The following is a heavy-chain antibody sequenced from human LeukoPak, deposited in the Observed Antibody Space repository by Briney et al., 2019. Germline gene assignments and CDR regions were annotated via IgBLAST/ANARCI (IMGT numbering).Heavy chain of an antibody. CDR3: AREGPETYYFDF. V-gene: IGHV1-69*05. J-gene: IGHJ4*02. Sequence: ASVKVSCKASGGTFSSYAISWVRQAPGQGLEWMGGIIPTFGTANYAQRFQGRVTMTRDTSTSAVYMELSSLRSEDTAVYYCAREGPETYYFDFWGQGTLVTVSS. CDR1: GGTFSSYA. D-gene: IGHD5-24*01. CDR2: IIPTFGTA.